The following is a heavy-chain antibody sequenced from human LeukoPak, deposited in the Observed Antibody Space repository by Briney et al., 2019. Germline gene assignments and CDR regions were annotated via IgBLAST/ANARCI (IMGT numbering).Heavy chain of an antibody. V-gene: IGHV3-30*03. Sequence: GRSLRLSCAASGFTFSSYGMHWVRQAPGTGLEWVALISYDGNKKNYAASVEGRFAISRDNSKNTLYLQMNSLRAEDTAVYYCARSERGYSFGYVTFDNWGRGTLVTVSS. CDR1: GFTFSSYG. J-gene: IGHJ4*02. D-gene: IGHD5-18*01. CDR2: ISYDGNKK. CDR3: ARSERGYSFGYVTFDN.